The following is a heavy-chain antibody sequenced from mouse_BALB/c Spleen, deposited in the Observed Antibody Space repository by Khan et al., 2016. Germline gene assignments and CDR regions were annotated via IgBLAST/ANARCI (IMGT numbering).Heavy chain of an antibody. D-gene: IGHD2-10*02. CDR2: INPGSNYT. CDR3: ARWGYANYLYQAMDY. V-gene: IGHV1-7*01. J-gene: IGHJ4*01. Sequence: QVQLQQSGAELAKPGASVKMSCKASGYTFTRFWMHWVKQRPGQGLEWIGYINPGSNYTDYNQNFKDKATLTADKSSSTAYMLLSSLTSEDSAVYFCARWGYANYLYQAMDYWGQGISVTVSS. CDR1: GYTFTRFW.